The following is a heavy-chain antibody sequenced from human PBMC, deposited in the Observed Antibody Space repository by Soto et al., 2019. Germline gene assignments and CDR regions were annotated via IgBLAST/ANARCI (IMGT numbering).Heavy chain of an antibody. D-gene: IGHD4-17*01. V-gene: IGHV4-4*02. CDR3: ARGTDYGDYYYYGMDV. J-gene: IGHJ6*02. CDR2: IHHTGPT. Sequence: PSETLSLTCNVSGDSISSSEWWSWVRQPPEKGLEWIAEIHHTGPTNYNPSLKSRVTISVDRSKNQFSLKLSSVTAADTAVYYCARGTDYGDYYYYGMDVWGQGTTVTVSS. CDR1: GDSISSSEW.